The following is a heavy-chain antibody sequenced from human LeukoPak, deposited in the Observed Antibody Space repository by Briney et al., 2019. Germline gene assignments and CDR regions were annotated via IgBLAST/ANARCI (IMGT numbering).Heavy chain of an antibody. CDR1: GGSISSSSYY. J-gene: IGHJ3*02. Sequence: PSETLSLTCTVSGGSISSSSYYWGWIRQPPGKGLEWIGSIYYSGSTYYNPSLKSRVTITVDTSKNQFSQKLSSVTAADTAVYYCARGGGGYSYGYEELDAFDIWGQGTMVTVSS. D-gene: IGHD5-18*01. V-gene: IGHV4-39*01. CDR3: ARGGGGYSYGYEELDAFDI. CDR2: IYYSGST.